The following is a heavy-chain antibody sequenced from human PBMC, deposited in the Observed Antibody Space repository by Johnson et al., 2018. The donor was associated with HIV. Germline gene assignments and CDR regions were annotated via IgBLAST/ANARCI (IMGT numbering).Heavy chain of an antibody. Sequence: VQLVESGGGLVQPGGSLTLSCAAPGFSVSSYYMTWVRQAPGKGLDWVSVIYSGGSTYYADSVQGRFTISRDNAKNSLYLQMNSLRAEDTAVYYCARRFGAAFDIWGQGTMVTVSS. CDR1: GFSVSSYY. D-gene: IGHD3-16*01. CDR2: IYSGGST. CDR3: ARRFGAAFDI. J-gene: IGHJ3*02. V-gene: IGHV3-66*01.